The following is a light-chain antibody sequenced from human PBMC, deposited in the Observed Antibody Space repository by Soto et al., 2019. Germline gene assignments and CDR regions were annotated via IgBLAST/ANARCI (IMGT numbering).Light chain of an antibody. CDR2: DAS. V-gene: IGKV3-11*01. CDR1: QSLSTY. J-gene: IGKJ5*01. CDR3: QQRSNWSIT. Sequence: EIVLTQSPATLSVSAGGTVTLSCMASQSLSTYLAWYQQKPGQAPRLLIYDASNRATGIPARFSGSGSGTDFTLTISSLEPEDSAVYYCQQRSNWSITFGQGTRLEI.